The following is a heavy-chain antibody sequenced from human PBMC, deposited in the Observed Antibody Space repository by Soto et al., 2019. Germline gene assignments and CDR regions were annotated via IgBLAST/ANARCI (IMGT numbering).Heavy chain of an antibody. CDR3: ARSLGLEYYYGMDV. Sequence: QVQLVQSGAEVKKPGSSVMVSCKASGCTFSTYAISWVRQAPGQGLEWMGGIIPIFGTASYAQKFQGRVTITADESTSTAYMELRSLTSEDTAVYYCARSLGLEYYYGMDVWGQGTTVTVSS. J-gene: IGHJ6*02. V-gene: IGHV1-69*12. D-gene: IGHD1-1*01. CDR1: GCTFSTYA. CDR2: IIPIFGTA.